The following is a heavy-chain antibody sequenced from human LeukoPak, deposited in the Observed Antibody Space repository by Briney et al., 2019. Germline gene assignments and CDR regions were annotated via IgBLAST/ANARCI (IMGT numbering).Heavy chain of an antibody. D-gene: IGHD4-17*01. CDR1: GFTFSNYA. Sequence: GGSLRLSCAASGFTFSNYAMSWVRQAPGKGLEWVSYISSGAGSIYYADSVKGRFTISRDNAENSLYLQMNSLRAEDTAVYYCARDHRSVIDYWGQGTLVTVSS. J-gene: IGHJ4*02. V-gene: IGHV3-48*03. CDR3: ARDHRSVIDY. CDR2: ISSGAGSI.